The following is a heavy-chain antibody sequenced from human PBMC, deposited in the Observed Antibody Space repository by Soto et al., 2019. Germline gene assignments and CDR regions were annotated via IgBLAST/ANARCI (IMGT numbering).Heavy chain of an antibody. D-gene: IGHD3-22*01. Sequence: QVQLVQSGAEVKKPGSSVKVSCKASGGTFSSYAISWVRQAPGQGLEWMGGIIPIFGTANYAQKFQGRVTITADKYTSTAYMELSSLRSEDTAVYYCARVDYYDSTGGHVAFDSWGQGTMVTVSS. CDR2: IIPIFGTA. CDR1: GGTFSSYA. J-gene: IGHJ3*02. V-gene: IGHV1-69*06. CDR3: ARVDYYDSTGGHVAFDS.